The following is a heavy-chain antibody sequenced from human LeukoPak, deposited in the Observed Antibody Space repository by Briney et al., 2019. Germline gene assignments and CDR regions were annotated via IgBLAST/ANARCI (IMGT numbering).Heavy chain of an antibody. J-gene: IGHJ4*02. V-gene: IGHV4-34*01. Sequence: PSETLSLTCAVYGGSFSGYYWSWIRQPPGKGLEWIGEINHSGSTNYNPSLKSRVTISVDTSKNQFSLKLSSVTAADTAVYYCASGHWEQLVDYWGQGTLVTVSS. CDR1: GGSFSGYY. CDR3: ASGHWEQLVDY. D-gene: IGHD1-26*01. CDR2: INHSGST.